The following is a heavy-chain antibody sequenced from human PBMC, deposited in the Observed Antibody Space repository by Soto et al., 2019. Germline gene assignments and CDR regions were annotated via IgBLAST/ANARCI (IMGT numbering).Heavy chain of an antibody. CDR2: VIPMFGTP. J-gene: IGHJ3*02. CDR3: ARGLRGYTGYDGGGAFAI. Sequence: QVQLVQSGTEVKKSGSSVKVSCKASGDTFTNFAISWMRQAPGQGLEWMGGVIPMFGTPNYAQKFQGSVTITADRSTSTGYLELRSLRSEDTAVYYCARGLRGYTGYDGGGAFAIWGQGTMVTVSS. V-gene: IGHV1-69*06. D-gene: IGHD5-12*01. CDR1: GDTFTNFA.